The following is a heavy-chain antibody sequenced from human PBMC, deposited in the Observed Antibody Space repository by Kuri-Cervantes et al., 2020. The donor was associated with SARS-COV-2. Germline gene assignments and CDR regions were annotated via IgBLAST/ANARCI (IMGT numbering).Heavy chain of an antibody. CDR2: INHSGST. CDR1: GFTFSSYW. J-gene: IGHJ4*02. V-gene: IGHV4-34*01. D-gene: IGHD4-17*01. Sequence: ESLKISCAASGFTFSSYWMSWVRQPPGKGLEWIGEINHSGSTNYNPSLKSRVTISVDTSKNQFSLKLSSVTAADTAVYYCARGGWSWGDYNFDYWGQGTLVTVSS. CDR3: ARGGWSWGDYNFDY.